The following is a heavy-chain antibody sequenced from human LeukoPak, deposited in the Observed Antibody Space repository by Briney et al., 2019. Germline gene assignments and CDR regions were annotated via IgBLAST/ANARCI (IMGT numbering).Heavy chain of an antibody. CDR2: ISSSSSYI. V-gene: IGHV3-21*01. CDR1: GFTFSSYS. J-gene: IGHJ3*02. Sequence: GGSLRLSCAASGFTFSSYSMNWVRQAPGKGLEWVSSISSSSSYIYYADSVKGRFTISRDNAKNSLYLQMNSLRAEDTAVYYCARLISPGDIYAFDIWGRGTMVTVSS. CDR3: ARLISPGDIYAFDI. D-gene: IGHD7-27*01.